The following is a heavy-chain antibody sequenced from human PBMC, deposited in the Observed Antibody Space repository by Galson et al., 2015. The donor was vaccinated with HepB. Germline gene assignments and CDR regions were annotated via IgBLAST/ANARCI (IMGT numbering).Heavy chain of an antibody. CDR3: GKDGTSYDFWRGYSSAFDI. CDR2: ISYDGSNK. J-gene: IGHJ3*02. CDR1: GFTFRSYG. V-gene: IGHV3-30*18. Sequence: SLRLSCAASGFTFRSYGMHWVRQAPGKGLGWVADISYDGSNKYYADSVKGRFTISRDNSKNTLYLQMNSLGAEDKAVYYCGKDGTSYDFWRGYSSAFDIWGKGAMVPVS. D-gene: IGHD3-3*01.